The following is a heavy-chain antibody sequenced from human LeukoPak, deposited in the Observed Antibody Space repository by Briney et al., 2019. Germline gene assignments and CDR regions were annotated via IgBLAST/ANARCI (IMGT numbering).Heavy chain of an antibody. D-gene: IGHD5-18*01. V-gene: IGHV3-30-3*01. Sequence: GRSLRLSCAAYGFTFSSYAMHWVRQAPGKGLEWVAVISYDGSNKYYADSVKGRFTISRDNSKNTLYLQMNSLRAEDTAVYYCARDWGYSYGSSDYWGQGTLVTVSS. CDR3: ARDWGYSYGSSDY. J-gene: IGHJ4*02. CDR1: GFTFSSYA. CDR2: ISYDGSNK.